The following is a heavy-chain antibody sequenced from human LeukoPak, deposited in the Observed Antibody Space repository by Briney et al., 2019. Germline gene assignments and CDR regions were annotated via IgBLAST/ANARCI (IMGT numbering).Heavy chain of an antibody. CDR1: GGSFSGSY. J-gene: IGHJ6*02. V-gene: IGHV4-34*01. Sequence: SETLSLTCAVYGGSFSGSYWTWIRQPPGKGLEWIGEINHSGGTNYNPSLKSRVTIAEDTSKNQSPLKLSSVTASDTAVYYCARGSGHHYYYGMDVWGQGTTVTVSS. D-gene: IGHD1-14*01. CDR2: INHSGGT. CDR3: ARGSGHHYYYGMDV.